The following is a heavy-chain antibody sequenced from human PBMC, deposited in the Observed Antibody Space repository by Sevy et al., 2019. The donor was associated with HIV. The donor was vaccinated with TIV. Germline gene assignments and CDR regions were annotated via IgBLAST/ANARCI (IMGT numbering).Heavy chain of an antibody. CDR1: GFTFSKYW. CDR2: IKQDAGEK. J-gene: IGHJ4*02. V-gene: IGHV3-7*01. Sequence: GGSLRLSCAASGFTFSKYWMGWVRQAPGKGLEWVANIKQDAGEKYYGESVKGRFTISTDNAKNSLYLQMNSLRAEDTAVYFCARDDGNYYFHYWGQGTLVTVSS. D-gene: IGHD1-7*01. CDR3: ARDDGNYYFHY.